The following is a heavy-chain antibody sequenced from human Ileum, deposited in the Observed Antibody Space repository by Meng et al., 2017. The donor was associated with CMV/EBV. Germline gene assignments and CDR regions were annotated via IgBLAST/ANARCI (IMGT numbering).Heavy chain of an antibody. CDR1: GGTFSSYA. D-gene: IGHD3-10*02. Sequence: ASGGTFSSYAISWVRQAPGQGLEWMGGIIPIFGTANYAQKFQGRVTITTDESTSTAYMELSSLRSEDTAVYYCASYAGVPGGKNWFDPWGQGTLVTVSS. V-gene: IGHV1-69*05. CDR2: IIPIFGTA. J-gene: IGHJ5*02. CDR3: ASYAGVPGGKNWFDP.